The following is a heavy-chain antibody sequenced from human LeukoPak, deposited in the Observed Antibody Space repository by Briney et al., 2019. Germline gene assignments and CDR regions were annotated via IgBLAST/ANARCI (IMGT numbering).Heavy chain of an antibody. CDR1: GASINSGSNY. V-gene: IGHV4-39*07. CDR2: IYSSGST. D-gene: IGHD3-10*01. CDR3: ARSDGYGLVGI. J-gene: IGHJ3*02. Sequence: SETLSLPCRVSGASINSGSNYWGWIRQPPGKTLEWIGSIYSSGSTYYNPSLKSRVIIMIDTPKNHFSLTLSSVTAADTAVYYCARSDGYGLVGIWGQGTMVTVSS.